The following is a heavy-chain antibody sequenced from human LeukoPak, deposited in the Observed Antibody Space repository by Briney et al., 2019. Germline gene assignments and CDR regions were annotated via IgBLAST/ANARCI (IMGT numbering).Heavy chain of an antibody. CDR3: ARDSRDIVVVVAAPYFDY. CDR1: GYPISSGYY. V-gene: IGHV4-38-2*02. J-gene: IGHJ4*02. Sequence: SETLSLTCAVSGYPISSGYYWGWIRQPPGKGLEWIGSIYHSGSTYYNPSLKSRVTISVDTSKNQFSLKLSSVTAADTAVYYCARDSRDIVVVVAAPYFDYWGQGTLVTVSS. CDR2: IYHSGST. D-gene: IGHD2-15*01.